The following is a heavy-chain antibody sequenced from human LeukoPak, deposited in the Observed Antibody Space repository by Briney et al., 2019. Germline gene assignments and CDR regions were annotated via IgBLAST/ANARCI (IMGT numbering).Heavy chain of an antibody. CDR2: INAGNGNT. V-gene: IGHV1-3*01. D-gene: IGHD3-10*01. CDR3: ARQGIITMVRGVPSGFDP. J-gene: IGHJ5*02. CDR1: GYTFTSYY. Sequence: ASVKVSCKASGYTFTSYYMHWVRQAPGQGLEWMGWINAGNGNTKYSQKFQGRVTITRDTSASTAYMELSSLRSEDTAVYYCARQGIITMVRGVPSGFDPWGQGTLVTVSS.